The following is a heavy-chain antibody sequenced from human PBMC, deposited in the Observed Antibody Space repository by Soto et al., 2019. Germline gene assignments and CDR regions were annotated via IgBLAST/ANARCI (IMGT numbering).Heavy chain of an antibody. D-gene: IGHD2-2*01. Sequence: ETLSLTCTVSGGSISSYYWSWIRQPPGKGLEWIGYIYYSGSTNYNPSLKGRVTISVDTSKNQFSLKLSSVTAADTAVYYCARGGSGNIVVVPAAMLDYWGQGTLVTVSS. CDR2: IYYSGST. CDR3: ARGGSGNIVVVPAAMLDY. CDR1: GGSISSYY. J-gene: IGHJ4*02. V-gene: IGHV4-59*01.